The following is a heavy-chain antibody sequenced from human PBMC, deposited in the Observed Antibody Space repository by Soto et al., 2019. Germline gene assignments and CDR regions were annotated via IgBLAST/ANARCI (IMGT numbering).Heavy chain of an antibody. CDR3: ARDLSWSCWYSPYYYYGMVV. J-gene: IGHJ6*02. Sequence: GASVKVSCKASGYTFTSYAMHWVRQAPGQRLEWMGWINAGNGNTKYSQKFQGRVTITRDTSASTAYMELSSLRSEDTAVYYCARDLSWSCWYSPYYYYGMVVWGPATTVTVSS. CDR1: GYTFTSYA. CDR2: INAGNGNT. V-gene: IGHV1-3*01. D-gene: IGHD6-13*01.